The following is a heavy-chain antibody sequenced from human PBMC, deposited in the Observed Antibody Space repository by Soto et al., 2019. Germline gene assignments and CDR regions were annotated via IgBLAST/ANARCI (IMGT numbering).Heavy chain of an antibody. D-gene: IGHD6-19*01. J-gene: IGHJ6*02. Sequence: EVQLVESGGGLVQPGRSLRLSCAASGFTFDDYAMHWVRQAPGKGLEWVSGISWNSGSLGYADSVKGRFTISRDNAKNYLYLQMNSLRAEDTALYYCAKDNRIAVAGTGFNYGMDVWGQGTTVTVSS. CDR2: ISWNSGSL. CDR1: GFTFDDYA. V-gene: IGHV3-9*01. CDR3: AKDNRIAVAGTGFNYGMDV.